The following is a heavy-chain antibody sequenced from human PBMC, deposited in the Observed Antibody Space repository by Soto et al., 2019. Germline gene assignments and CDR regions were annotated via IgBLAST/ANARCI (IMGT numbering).Heavy chain of an antibody. D-gene: IGHD4-17*01. J-gene: IGHJ4*02. CDR2: INAGNGNT. V-gene: IGHV1-3*01. CDR1: GYTSTSYA. CDR3: ARVATVTTRWFDY. Sequence: QVQLVQSGAEVKKPGASVKVSCKASGYTSTSYAMHWVRQAPGQRLEWMGWINAGNGNTKYSQKFQGRVTITRDTSASTAYMELSSLRSEDTAVYYCARVATVTTRWFDYWGQGTLVTVSS.